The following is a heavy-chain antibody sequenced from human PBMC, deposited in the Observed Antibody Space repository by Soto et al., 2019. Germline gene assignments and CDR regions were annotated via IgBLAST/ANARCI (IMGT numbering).Heavy chain of an antibody. CDR1: GGSISNYY. V-gene: IGHV4-59*01. J-gene: IGHJ5*02. CDR2: IYYSGST. Sequence: PSETLSLTCSVSGGSISNYYWSWIRQSPGKGLEWIGNIYYSGSTNYNPSLKSRVTISVDTSKNQFSLKVNSLTAADTAVYYCARDQVGSYGSSRWLDPWGQGTLVTVSS. CDR3: ARDQVGSYGSSRWLDP. D-gene: IGHD3-16*01.